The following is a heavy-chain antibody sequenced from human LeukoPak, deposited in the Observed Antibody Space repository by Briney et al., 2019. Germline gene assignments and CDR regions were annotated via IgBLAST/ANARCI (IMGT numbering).Heavy chain of an antibody. CDR3: ARGVGAASGLPPFDY. J-gene: IGHJ4*02. V-gene: IGHV4-34*01. CDR1: GGSFSGCY. D-gene: IGHD6-13*01. Sequence: PSETLSLTCAVYGGSFSGCYWSWIRQPPGKGLEWIGEIKHSGSTNYNPSLKSRVTISVDTSKKQSSLKLSSVTAADTAVYYCARGVGAASGLPPFDYWGQGTLVTVSS. CDR2: IKHSGST.